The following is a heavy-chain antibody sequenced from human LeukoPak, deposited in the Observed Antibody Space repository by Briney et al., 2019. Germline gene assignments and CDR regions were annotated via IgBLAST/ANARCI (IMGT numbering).Heavy chain of an antibody. Sequence: GASLKISCQGSGSSFTTYWIGWVRQMPGKGLEWMGIIFPGDSATRYNTSFQGEVTISADKSITTAYLQWNSLEASDTGMYYCARPTGQQMPFDYWGQGTLVTVSS. CDR1: GSSFTTYW. CDR3: ARPTGQQMPFDY. J-gene: IGHJ4*02. D-gene: IGHD6-13*01. V-gene: IGHV5-51*01. CDR2: IFPGDSAT.